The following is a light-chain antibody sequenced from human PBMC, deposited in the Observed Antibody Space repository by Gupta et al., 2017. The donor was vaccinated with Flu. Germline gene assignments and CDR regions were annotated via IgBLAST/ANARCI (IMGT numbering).Light chain of an antibody. CDR2: GAS. V-gene: IGKV3-15*01. CDR1: QSVSSN. Sequence: EIVMTQSPATLPVSPGERATLSCRASQSVSSNLAWYQQKPGQAPRLLIYGASTRATGIPARFSGSGYGTEFTLTSSSRQSEDCAVYYCQQYNNWVTFGHGTKVDIK. J-gene: IGKJ3*01. CDR3: QQYNNWVT.